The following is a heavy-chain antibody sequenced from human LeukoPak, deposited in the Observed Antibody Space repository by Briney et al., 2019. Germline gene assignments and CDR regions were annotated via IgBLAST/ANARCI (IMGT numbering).Heavy chain of an antibody. D-gene: IGHD2-2*01. CDR2: MNPNSGNT. J-gene: IGHJ5*02. Sequence: GASVKVSCKASGYTFTSYDINWVRQATGQGLEWMGWMNPNSGNTGYAQKFQGRVTMTRNTSINTAYMELSSLRSEDTAVYYCARGYCSSTRCSHWFDPWGQGTLVTVSS. CDR3: ARGYCSSTRCSHWFDP. CDR1: GYTFTSYD. V-gene: IGHV1-8*01.